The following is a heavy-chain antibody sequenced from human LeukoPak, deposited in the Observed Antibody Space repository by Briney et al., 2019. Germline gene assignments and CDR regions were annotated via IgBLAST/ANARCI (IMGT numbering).Heavy chain of an antibody. CDR2: IIPIFGTA. Sequence: SVKVSCKASGGTFSSYAISWVRQAPGQGLEWMGGIIPIFGTANYAQKFQGRVTITADESTSTAYMELSSLRSEDTAVYYCARDEYSSSSWRPDRHPGRYWDQGTLVTVSS. CDR1: GGTFSSYA. J-gene: IGHJ4*02. D-gene: IGHD6-6*01. V-gene: IGHV1-69*13. CDR3: ARDEYSSSSWRPDRHPGRY.